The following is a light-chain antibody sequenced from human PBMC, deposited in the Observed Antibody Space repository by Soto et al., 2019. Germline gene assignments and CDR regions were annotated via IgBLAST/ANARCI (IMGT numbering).Light chain of an antibody. CDR1: QSVSSTY. CDR3: QQYRTSPPT. J-gene: IGKJ4*01. V-gene: IGKV3-20*01. CDR2: GAS. Sequence: EIVVTQSPGALSLYPGETATLSCRASQSVSSTYLAWYQQKPGQAPGLLLYGASNRASGIPDRFAGSGSGTDFTLAISRLEPEEFSVYYCQQYRTSPPTFGGGTKV.